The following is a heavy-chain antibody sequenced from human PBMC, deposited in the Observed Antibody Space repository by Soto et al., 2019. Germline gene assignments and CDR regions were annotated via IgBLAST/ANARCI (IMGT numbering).Heavy chain of an antibody. J-gene: IGHJ3*02. CDR1: GYTFTSYG. CDR2: ISAYNGNT. D-gene: IGHD6-13*01. V-gene: IGHV1-18*01. Sequence: GASVKVSCKASGYTFTSYGISWVRQAPGQGLEWMGWISAYNGNTNYAQKFQGRVTMTRDTSTSTVFLELSSLRSGDTAVYFCARDLYSTSWYVRAFDMWGQGTMVTVSS. CDR3: ARDLYSTSWYVRAFDM.